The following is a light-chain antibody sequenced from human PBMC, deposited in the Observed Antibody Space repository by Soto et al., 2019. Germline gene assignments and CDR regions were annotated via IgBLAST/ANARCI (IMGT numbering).Light chain of an antibody. CDR1: SSDVGGYTY. CDR3: TSYTSSSTLYV. Sequence: QSVLTHPASVSGSPGQSITISCAGTSSDVGGYTYVSWYQQHPGKAPKLMIYDVSNRPSGVSNRFSGSKSGNTASLTISGLQAEDEVDYYCTSYTSSSTLYVFAGGSKAT. V-gene: IGLV2-14*01. CDR2: DVS. J-gene: IGLJ1*01.